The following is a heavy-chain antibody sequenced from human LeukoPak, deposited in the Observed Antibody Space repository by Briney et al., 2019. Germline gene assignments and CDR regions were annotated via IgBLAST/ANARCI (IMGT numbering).Heavy chain of an antibody. D-gene: IGHD1-7*01. J-gene: IGHJ4*02. V-gene: IGHV3-74*01. CDR1: GFTFSSYW. CDR2: INNEDSRT. CDR3: ARAGLYNWNYEGTAYFDY. Sequence: PGGSLRLSCAASGFTFSSYWMHWVRQAPGKGLVWVSRINNEDSRTGYADSVKGRFTISRDNAKNSLYLQMNSLRAEDTALYYCARAGLYNWNYEGTAYFDYWGQGTLVTVSS.